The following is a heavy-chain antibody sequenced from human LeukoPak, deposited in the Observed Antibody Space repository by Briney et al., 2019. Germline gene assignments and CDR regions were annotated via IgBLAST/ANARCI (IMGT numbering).Heavy chain of an antibody. Sequence: PSETLSLTCTVSGGSISSYYWSWIRQPAGKGLEWIGRIYTSGSTNYNPSLKSRVTMSVDTSKNQFSLKLRSVTAADTAVYYCARYVPVKTGTTRASFDYWGQGALVTVSS. V-gene: IGHV4-4*07. CDR3: ARYVPVKTGTTRASFDY. CDR2: IYTSGST. J-gene: IGHJ4*02. CDR1: GGSISSYY. D-gene: IGHD1-1*01.